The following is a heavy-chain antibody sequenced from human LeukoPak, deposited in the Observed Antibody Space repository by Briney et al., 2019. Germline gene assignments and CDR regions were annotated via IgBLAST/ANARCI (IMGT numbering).Heavy chain of an antibody. J-gene: IGHJ4*02. V-gene: IGHV3-11*04. CDR2: ISSSGSTI. Sequence: GGSLRLSCAASGFTFSDYYMSWVRQAPGKGLEWVSYISSSGSTIYYADSVKGRFTTSRDNAKNSLYLQMNSLRAEDTAVYYCARAPDDYPLDYWGQGTLVTVSS. D-gene: IGHD4-11*01. CDR1: GFTFSDYY. CDR3: ARAPDDYPLDY.